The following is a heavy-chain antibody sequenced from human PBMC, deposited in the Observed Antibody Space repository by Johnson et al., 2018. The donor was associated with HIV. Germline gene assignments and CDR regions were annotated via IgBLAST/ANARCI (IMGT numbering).Heavy chain of an antibody. V-gene: IGHV3-11*01. CDR1: GFSFSDYY. D-gene: IGHD2-15*01. CDR2: ISSSSSTI. CDR3: AGGRIGAFDI. Sequence: QVQLVESGGDLVKPGGSLRLSCAASGFSFSDYYMSWIRRAPGKGLEWVSYISSSSSTIYYGDSVKGRFTISRDNARNSLYLHMNSLRAEDTALYYCAGGRIGAFDIWGQGTMVTVSS. J-gene: IGHJ3*02.